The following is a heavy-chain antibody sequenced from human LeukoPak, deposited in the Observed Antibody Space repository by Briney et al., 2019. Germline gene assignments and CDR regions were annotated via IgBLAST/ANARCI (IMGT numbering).Heavy chain of an antibody. V-gene: IGHV4-59*01. CDR1: GGSISSYY. CDR3: ASISFGDRDPDAFDI. Sequence: SETLSLTCTVSGGSISSYYWSWIRQPPGKGLEWIGYIYYSGSTNYNPSLKSRVTISVDTSKNQFSLKLSSVIAADTAVYYCASISFGDRDPDAFDIWGQGTMVTVSS. CDR2: IYYSGST. J-gene: IGHJ3*02. D-gene: IGHD3-10*01.